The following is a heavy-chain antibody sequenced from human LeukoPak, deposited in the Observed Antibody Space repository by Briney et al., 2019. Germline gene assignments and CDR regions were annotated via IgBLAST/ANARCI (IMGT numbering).Heavy chain of an antibody. CDR1: GFTFSSYA. D-gene: IGHD6-19*01. CDR3: AKGVRMQWLVLYYFDY. CDR2: ISGSGGST. J-gene: IGHJ4*02. V-gene: IGHV3-23*01. Sequence: GGSLRLSCAASGFTFSSYAMSWVRQAPGKGLEWVSAISGSGGSTYYADSVKGRFTISRDNSKNTLYLQMNSLRAGDTAVYYCAKGVRMQWLVLYYFDYWGQGTLVTVSS.